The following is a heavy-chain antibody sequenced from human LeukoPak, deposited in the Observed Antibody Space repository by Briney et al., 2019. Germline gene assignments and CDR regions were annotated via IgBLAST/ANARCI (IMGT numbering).Heavy chain of an antibody. CDR3: ARQLYVSGSYYAPMDV. CDR1: GGSISSSSYF. Sequence: KTSETLSLTCSVSGGSISSSSYFWGWIRQPPGKGLEWIASVHYSGSTYYNPSLKSRLTISVDTSKNQFSLKVSSVTAADTAVYFCARQLYVSGSYYAPMDVWGKGTTVTISS. CDR2: VHYSGST. V-gene: IGHV4-39*01. J-gene: IGHJ6*03. D-gene: IGHD3-10*01.